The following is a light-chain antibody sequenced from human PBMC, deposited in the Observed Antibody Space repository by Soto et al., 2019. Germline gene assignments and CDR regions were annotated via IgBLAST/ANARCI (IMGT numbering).Light chain of an antibody. Sequence: DIQMTQSPSSLSASVGGRVTITCRASQSISSYLNWYQQKPGKAPKLLIYDASTLQRGVPSRFSGSRSGTEFTLTISSLQPDDFATYYCQQYNSYSWTFGQGTKVDI. CDR1: QSISSY. CDR3: QQYNSYSWT. V-gene: IGKV1-5*01. CDR2: DAS. J-gene: IGKJ1*01.